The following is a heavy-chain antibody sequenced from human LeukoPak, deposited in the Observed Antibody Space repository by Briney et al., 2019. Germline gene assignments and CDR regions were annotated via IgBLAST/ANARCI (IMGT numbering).Heavy chain of an antibody. CDR3: ARGNWNDWFDY. D-gene: IGHD1-1*01. Sequence: GASVKVSCKASGYSFTNYGITWVRQAPGQGLEWMGWISPYHGNTHYAQRLQGRVTMTTDTSTSTAYMEVRSLRSDDTAVYYCARGNWNDWFDYWGQGTLVTVSS. CDR2: ISPYHGNT. CDR1: GYSFTNYG. J-gene: IGHJ4*02. V-gene: IGHV1-18*01.